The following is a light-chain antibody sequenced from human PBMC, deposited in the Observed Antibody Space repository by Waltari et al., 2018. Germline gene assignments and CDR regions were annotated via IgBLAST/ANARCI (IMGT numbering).Light chain of an antibody. Sequence: DVVMTQSPLSLPVTLGQPASISCRSSQSLVHSDGNTHLNWFQQRPGQSPRRLIYKVSNRDSGVPDRFSGSGSGTDFTLKISRVEAEDVGVYYCMQGTHWWTFGQGTKVEIK. J-gene: IGKJ1*01. V-gene: IGKV2-30*02. CDR3: MQGTHWWT. CDR1: QSLVHSDGNTH. CDR2: KVS.